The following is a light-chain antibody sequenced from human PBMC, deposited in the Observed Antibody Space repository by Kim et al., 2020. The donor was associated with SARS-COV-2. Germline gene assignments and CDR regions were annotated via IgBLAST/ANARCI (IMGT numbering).Light chain of an antibody. CDR2: GKN. Sequence: ALGQAVRITCKGDSLRSYYASWYQQRPGQAPVLVIYGKNNRPSGSPDRFSGSSSGNTASLTITGAQAEDEADYYCNSRDSSGNHWVFGGGAQLTVL. CDR3: NSRDSSGNHWV. V-gene: IGLV3-19*01. J-gene: IGLJ3*02. CDR1: SLRSYY.